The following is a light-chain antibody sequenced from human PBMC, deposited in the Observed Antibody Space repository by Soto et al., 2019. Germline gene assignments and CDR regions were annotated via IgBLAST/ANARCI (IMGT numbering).Light chain of an antibody. CDR3: QKYNSAPLT. J-gene: IGKJ4*01. CDR1: RSVGTF. CDR2: GAS. Sequence: EIVLTQSPGTLSLSPGERATLSCRASRSVGTFLAWYQQKPGQAPRLLIYGASSRATVIPDRFSGSGSGTDFTLTISSLQPEDVATYYCQKYNSAPLTFGGGTKVDIK. V-gene: IGKV3-20*01.